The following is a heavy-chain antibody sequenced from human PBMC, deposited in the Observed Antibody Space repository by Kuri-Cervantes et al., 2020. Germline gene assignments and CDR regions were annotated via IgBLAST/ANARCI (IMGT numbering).Heavy chain of an antibody. CDR3: ARDGGDDSMVQGVIFPYYYMDV. CDR1: GYTFTKYG. Sequence: ASVKVSCKASGYTFTKYGISWVRQAPGRGLEWMGWISAFNGNTDYAQELQGRVTMTTDTSTSTAYMELRSLRSDDTAVYYCARDGGDDSMVQGVIFPYYYMDVWGKGTTVTVSS. CDR2: ISAFNGNT. J-gene: IGHJ6*03. V-gene: IGHV1-18*01. D-gene: IGHD3-10*01.